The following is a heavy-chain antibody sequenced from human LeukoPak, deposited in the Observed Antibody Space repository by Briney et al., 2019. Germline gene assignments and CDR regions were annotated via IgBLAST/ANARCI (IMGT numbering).Heavy chain of an antibody. D-gene: IGHD3-9*01. J-gene: IGHJ3*02. CDR3: ARSHILTGYYSGAFDI. Sequence: GESLKISCKASGYRFTNYWIGWVRQMPGKGLEWMGIIYPGDSDTRYTPSLQGQVTISADKSISTAYLQWSSLKASDTAVYYCARSHILTGYYSGAFDIWGQGTMVTVSS. CDR2: IYPGDSDT. V-gene: IGHV5-51*03. CDR1: GYRFTNYW.